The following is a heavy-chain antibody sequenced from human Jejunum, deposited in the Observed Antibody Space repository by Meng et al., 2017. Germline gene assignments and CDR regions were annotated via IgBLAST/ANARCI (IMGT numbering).Heavy chain of an antibody. CDR1: GGSVSSAAYY. Sequence: VQVEGAGPGLVRPSETLSLTCTVSGGSVSSAAYYWNWIRQSPGKGLEWIGYIYYSGGTTYSPSLNSRVTISIDTAKNQVSLKVSSVTAADTAVYYCAHSSSSSSFGFDYWGQGTLVTVSS. D-gene: IGHD6-6*01. J-gene: IGHJ4*02. CDR3: AHSSSSSSFGFDY. CDR2: IYYSGGT. V-gene: IGHV4-61*08.